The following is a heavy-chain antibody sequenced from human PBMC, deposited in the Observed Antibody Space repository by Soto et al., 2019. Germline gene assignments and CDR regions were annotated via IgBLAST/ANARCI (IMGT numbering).Heavy chain of an antibody. J-gene: IGHJ3*02. V-gene: IGHV1-18*01. CDR2: INAYNGNR. CDR1: GYTFNTYG. D-gene: IGHD2-15*01. CDR3: ARERDRVADI. Sequence: QVHLVQSGPEVKKPGASVKVSCKASGYTFNTYGITWVRQAPGQGLEWMAWINAYNGNRIYAQNFQGRVTVTTHTSTSAPSMALMSLSSDVTAVYFCARERDRVADIWGLGKMVSVSS.